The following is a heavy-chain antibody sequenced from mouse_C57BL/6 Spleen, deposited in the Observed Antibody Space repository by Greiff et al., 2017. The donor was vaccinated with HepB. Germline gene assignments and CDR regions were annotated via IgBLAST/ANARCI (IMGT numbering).Heavy chain of an antibody. CDR3: ARKFDSDYDGVYFDY. Sequence: QVQLQQSGAELMKPGASVKLSCKAPGYTFTGYWIEWVKQRPGHGLEWIGEILPGIGSTNKNEKFKGKATFIADTSSNTAYMQLSSLTTEDSAIYYCARKFDSDYDGVYFDYWGQGTTLTVSS. J-gene: IGHJ2*01. CDR1: GYTFTGYW. CDR2: ILPGIGST. V-gene: IGHV1-9*01. D-gene: IGHD2-4*01.